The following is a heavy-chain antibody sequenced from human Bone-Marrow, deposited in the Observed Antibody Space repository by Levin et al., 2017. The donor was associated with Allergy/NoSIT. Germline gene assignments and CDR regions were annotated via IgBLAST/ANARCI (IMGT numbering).Heavy chain of an antibody. CDR1: ADTFSNSA. Sequence: SVKVSCKASADTFSNSAISWLRQAPGGGLEWIGGIIPLFDTTNYAQKFQDRVTITADISTGTAYMELSSLTSEDTGVYYCARAPSPLYVDYWGQGTPVTVSS. J-gene: IGHJ4*02. CDR2: IIPLFDTT. V-gene: IGHV1-69*06. CDR3: ARAPSPLYVDY.